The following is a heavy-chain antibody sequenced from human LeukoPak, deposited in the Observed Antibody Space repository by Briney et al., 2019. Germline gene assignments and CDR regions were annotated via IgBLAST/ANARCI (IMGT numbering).Heavy chain of an antibody. V-gene: IGHV4-34*01. CDR3: ARVSYCSSTSCYQNDY. CDR2: INHGGST. Sequence: PSETLSLTCAVYGGSFSGYYWSWIRQPPGKGLEWIGEINHGGSTNYNPSLKSRVTISVDTSKNQFSLKLSSVTAADTAVYYCARVSYCSSTSCYQNDYWGQGTLVTVSS. CDR1: GGSFSGYY. J-gene: IGHJ4*02. D-gene: IGHD2-2*01.